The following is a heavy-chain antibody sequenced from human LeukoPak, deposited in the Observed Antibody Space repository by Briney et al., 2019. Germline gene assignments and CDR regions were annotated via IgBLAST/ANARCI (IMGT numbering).Heavy chain of an antibody. CDR3: ARDRAMEDY. CDR1: GFTFSNYW. D-gene: IGHD5-18*01. V-gene: IGHV3-7*01. CDR2: INQDGSGK. Sequence: GGSLRLSCAASGFTFSNYWINWVRQAPGKGLEWVANINQDGSGKNYVDSVKGRFTISRDNAKNSVYLQMNSLRAEDTAVYYCARDRAMEDYWGQGTLVTVSS. J-gene: IGHJ4*02.